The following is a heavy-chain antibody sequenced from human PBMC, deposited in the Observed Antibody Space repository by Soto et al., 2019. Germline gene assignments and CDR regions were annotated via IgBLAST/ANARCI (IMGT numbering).Heavy chain of an antibody. CDR2: ISGRGDNT. D-gene: IGHD2-15*01. Sequence: PGGSLRLSCAASGFTFSSYAMTWVRQAPGKGLEWVSTISGRGDNTYYADSVKGRFTISRDNSKSTLYLKMNSLRAEDTAVYYCAKGVDCSGGSCRFDYWGQGTRVTVSS. J-gene: IGHJ4*02. CDR3: AKGVDCSGGSCRFDY. V-gene: IGHV3-23*01. CDR1: GFTFSSYA.